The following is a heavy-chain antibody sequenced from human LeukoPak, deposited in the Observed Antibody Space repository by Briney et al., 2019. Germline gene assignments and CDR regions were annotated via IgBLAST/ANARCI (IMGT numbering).Heavy chain of an antibody. CDR2: IWNDGSNK. Sequence: PGGSLRLSCAASGFTFSTYGMHWVRQAPGKGLEWVAIIWNDGSNKYYADSVKGRFTVSRDNSKNTLYLQMNSLRAEDTAVYYCAKDFRSRFLEWLSYSHFDYWGQGTLVTVSS. D-gene: IGHD3-3*01. CDR1: GFTFSTYG. V-gene: IGHV3-33*06. J-gene: IGHJ4*02. CDR3: AKDFRSRFLEWLSYSHFDY.